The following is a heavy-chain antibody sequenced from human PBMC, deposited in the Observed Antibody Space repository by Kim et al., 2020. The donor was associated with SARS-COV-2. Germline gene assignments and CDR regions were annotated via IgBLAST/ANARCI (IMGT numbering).Heavy chain of an antibody. CDR3: ASPLYCSGGSCYS. Sequence: GGSLRLSCAASGLTFSNYGMHWVRQAPGKGLEWVAVIWYDGNKKYYTDSVKGRFTISRDNSKNTLYLQMNSLRAEDTAVYYCASPLYCSGGSCYSWGQGTLVTVSS. V-gene: IGHV3-33*01. D-gene: IGHD2-15*01. J-gene: IGHJ4*02. CDR2: IWYDGNKK. CDR1: GLTFSNYG.